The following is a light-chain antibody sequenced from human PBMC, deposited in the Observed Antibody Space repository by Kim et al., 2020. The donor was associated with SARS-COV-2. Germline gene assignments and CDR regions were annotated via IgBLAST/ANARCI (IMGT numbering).Light chain of an antibody. CDR1: SSNIGTVYD. CDR3: QSFDSSLSTYV. Sequence: TVTITCTGSSSNIGTVYDVHWYQHLPGIAPKLLIFGNTNRPSGGPDRFSGSKSGTSASLAITGLQAEDEADYYCQSFDSSLSTYVFGSGTKVTVL. V-gene: IGLV1-40*01. CDR2: GNT. J-gene: IGLJ1*01.